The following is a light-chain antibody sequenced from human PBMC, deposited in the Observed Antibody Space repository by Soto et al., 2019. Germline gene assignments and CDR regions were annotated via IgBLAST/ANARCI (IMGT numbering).Light chain of an antibody. V-gene: IGLV2-11*01. CDR3: CSYAGSYSLV. CDR2: DVG. Sequence: QSVLTQPRSVSGSPGQSVTLSCTGTSNDVGGYNYVSWYQQYPGKAATLMIYDVGKRPSGVPDRFSGSKSGNTASLIISGLQAEDEADYYCCSYAGSYSLVFGGGTKLTVL. CDR1: SNDVGGYNY. J-gene: IGLJ2*01.